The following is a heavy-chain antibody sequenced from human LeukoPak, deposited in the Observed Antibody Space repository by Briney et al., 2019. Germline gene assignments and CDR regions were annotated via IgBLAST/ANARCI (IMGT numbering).Heavy chain of an antibody. CDR2: IWYDGSNK. D-gene: IGHD5-12*01. V-gene: IGHV3-33*01. Sequence: GGSLRLSCAASGFTFSSYGMHWVRQAPGKGLEWVAVIWYDGSNKYYADSVKGRFTISRDNSKNTLYLQMNSLRAEDTAVYYCASNRRDGYNYEPVDYWGQGTLVTVSS. CDR1: GFTFSSYG. J-gene: IGHJ4*02. CDR3: ASNRRDGYNYEPVDY.